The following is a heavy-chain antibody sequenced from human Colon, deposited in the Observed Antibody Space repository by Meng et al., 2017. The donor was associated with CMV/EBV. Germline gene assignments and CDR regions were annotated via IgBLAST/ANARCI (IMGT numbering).Heavy chain of an antibody. J-gene: IGHJ4*02. CDR2: IHCGDSRT. CDR3: ARHYDASWFGY. D-gene: IGHD2-2*01. CDR1: GYTFATHW. V-gene: IGHV5-51*01. Sequence: GESLKISCKTSGYTFATHWIGWVRQLPGKDLEWMGMIHCGDSRTIYSPLFQGQVTISADKSLNTAYLQWNSLQASGTAMYYCARHYDASWFGYWGQGTLVTVSS.